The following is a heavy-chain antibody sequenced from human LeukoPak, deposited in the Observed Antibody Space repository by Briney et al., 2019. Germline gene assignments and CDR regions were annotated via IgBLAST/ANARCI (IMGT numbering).Heavy chain of an antibody. Sequence: GRSLRLSCAVSGFTFSSYAMHWVRQAPGKGLEWVAVIFYDGSIQYYADSVKGRFTISRDNSKNTLYLQMNSLRVEDTAVYYCATSHGAYAKGAFDIWGQGTMVTVSS. J-gene: IGHJ3*02. CDR2: IFYDGSIQ. V-gene: IGHV3-30*04. CDR1: GFTFSSYA. D-gene: IGHD4-17*01. CDR3: ATSHGAYAKGAFDI.